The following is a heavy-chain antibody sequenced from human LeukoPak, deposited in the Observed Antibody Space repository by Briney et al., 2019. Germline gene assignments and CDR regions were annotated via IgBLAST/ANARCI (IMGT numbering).Heavy chain of an antibody. CDR2: INPNSGGT. Sequence: VASVKVSCKASGYTFTGYYMHWVRQAPGQGLEWMGWINPNSGGTNYAQKFQGRVTMTRDTSISTAYMELSRLRSDDTAVYYCARDFMVDGVAFDYWGQGTLVTVSS. CDR1: GYTFTGYY. D-gene: IGHD2-15*01. CDR3: ARDFMVDGVAFDY. V-gene: IGHV1-2*02. J-gene: IGHJ4*02.